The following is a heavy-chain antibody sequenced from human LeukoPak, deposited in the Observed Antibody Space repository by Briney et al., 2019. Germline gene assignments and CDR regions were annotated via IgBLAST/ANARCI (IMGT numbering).Heavy chain of an antibody. CDR3: ASSIAAAGKAFDY. Sequence: GESLKISCKGSGYSFTSYWIGWVRQMPGKGLEWMGIIYPGDSDTRYSPSFKGQVTISADKSISTAYLQWSSLKASDTAMYYCASSIAAAGKAFDYWGQGTLVTVSS. D-gene: IGHD6-13*01. CDR2: IYPGDSDT. J-gene: IGHJ4*02. V-gene: IGHV5-51*01. CDR1: GYSFTSYW.